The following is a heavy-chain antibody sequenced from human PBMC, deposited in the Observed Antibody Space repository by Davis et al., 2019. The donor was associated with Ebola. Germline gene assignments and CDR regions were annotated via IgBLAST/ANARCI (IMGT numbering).Heavy chain of an antibody. CDR1: GFTFDDYA. D-gene: IGHD3-10*01. CDR2: ISWNSGSI. V-gene: IGHV3-9*01. CDR3: ARVYYYGSGENGMDV. J-gene: IGHJ6*02. Sequence: SLKISCAASGFTFDDYAIHWVRQAPGKGLEWVSGISWNSGSIGYADSVKGRFTISRDNAKNSLYLQMNSLRAEDTAVYYCARVYYYGSGENGMDVWGQGTTVTVSS.